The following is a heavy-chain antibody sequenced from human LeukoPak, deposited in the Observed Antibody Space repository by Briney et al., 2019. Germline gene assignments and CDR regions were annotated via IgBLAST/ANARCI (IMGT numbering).Heavy chain of an antibody. V-gene: IGHV3-33*06. CDR3: AKLSPSYYDSSGYYNDAFDI. CDR2: IWYDGSNK. D-gene: IGHD3-22*01. J-gene: IGHJ3*02. Sequence: GRSLRLSCAASGFTFSSYGMHWVRQAPGKGLEWVAVIWYDGSNKYYADSVKGRFTISRDNSKNTLYLQMNSLRAEDTAVYYCAKLSPSYYDSSGYYNDAFDIWGQGTMVTVSS. CDR1: GFTFSSYG.